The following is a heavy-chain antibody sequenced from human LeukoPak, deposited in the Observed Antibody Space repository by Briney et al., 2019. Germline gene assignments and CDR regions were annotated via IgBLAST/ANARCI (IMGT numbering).Heavy chain of an antibody. CDR1: GFSFSSHW. V-gene: IGHV3-74*01. Sequence: GGSLRLSCAASGFSFSSHWMHWVRQAPGKRPVWVSRINGDGRTTSYADSVKGRFIISRDNAKNTLYLQMNGLRAEDTAVYYCATFPGTEARWGQGTLVTVS. J-gene: IGHJ4*02. CDR2: INGDGRTT. CDR3: ATFPGTEAR. D-gene: IGHD6-13*01.